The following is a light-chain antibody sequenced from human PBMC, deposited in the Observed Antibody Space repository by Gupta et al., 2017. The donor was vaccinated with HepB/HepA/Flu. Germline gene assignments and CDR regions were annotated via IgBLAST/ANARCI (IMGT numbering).Light chain of an antibody. CDR1: QSVSLS. J-gene: IGKJ5*01. CDR3: QQRSNWPLVT. V-gene: IGKV3-11*01. Sequence: EIVLTQFPATLSLSPGERVTLSCRASQSVSLSLAWYQQKPGQAPRLLVYDAFTRAAGVPARFSGSGCGTDFTLTISRREPEDFAVYYCQQRSNWPLVTFGQGTRLDIK. CDR2: DAF.